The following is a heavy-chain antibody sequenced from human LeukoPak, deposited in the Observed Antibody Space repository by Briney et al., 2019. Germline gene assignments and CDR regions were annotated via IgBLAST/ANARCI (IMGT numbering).Heavy chain of an antibody. CDR3: SREISTGLVV. CDR1: GXTFSTYA. Sequence: PGRSLRLSCAASGXTFSTYAMLWVRQAPGKGLEWVRVISSDGNSKYYADSVKGRFTISRDNSKDTLSLQMNSLRAEDTAVYYCSREISTGLVVWGQGTTVTVSS. D-gene: IGHD3-9*01. J-gene: IGHJ6*02. CDR2: ISSDGNSK. V-gene: IGHV3-30-3*01.